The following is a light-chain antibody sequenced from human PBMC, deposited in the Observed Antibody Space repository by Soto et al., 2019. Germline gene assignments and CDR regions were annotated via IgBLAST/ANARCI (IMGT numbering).Light chain of an antibody. CDR2: DVS. Sequence: QSALTPPASVSGSPGQSITICCTGTSSDVGAYNHVSWYQHHPGKAPKLMIYDVSSRPSGVSNRFSGSKSGNTASLTISGLQAEDETDYYCCSYTTSTTYVFGTGTKLTVL. CDR1: SSDVGAYNH. J-gene: IGLJ1*01. V-gene: IGLV2-14*03. CDR3: CSYTTSTTYV.